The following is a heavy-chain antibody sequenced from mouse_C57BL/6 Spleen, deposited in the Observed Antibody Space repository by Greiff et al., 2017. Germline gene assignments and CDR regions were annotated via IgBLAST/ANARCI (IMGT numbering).Heavy chain of an antibody. CDR1: GFTFSSYA. Sequence: EVQLVESGGGLVKPGGSLKLSCAASGFTFSSYAMSWVRQTPEKRLEWVATISDGGSYTYYPDNVKGRFTISRDNAKNNLYLQMSHLKSEDTAMYYCARSYYSNFNYYAMDYWGQGTSVTVSS. V-gene: IGHV5-4*01. J-gene: IGHJ4*01. CDR2: ISDGGSYT. CDR3: ARSYYSNFNYYAMDY. D-gene: IGHD2-5*01.